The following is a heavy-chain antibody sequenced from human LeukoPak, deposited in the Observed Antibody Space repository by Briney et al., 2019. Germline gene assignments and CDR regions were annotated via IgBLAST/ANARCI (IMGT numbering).Heavy chain of an antibody. J-gene: IGHJ4*02. CDR1: GFTFSTYA. CDR3: ARDGEALGYCSGGSRLPDY. Sequence: GGSLRLSCAASGFTFSTYAMNWVRQAPGKGLEWVSSISSGGSYIYYADSVKGRFTISRDNAKNSLYLLMNSLRAEDTAVYYCARDGEALGYCSGGSRLPDYWGQGTLVTVSS. V-gene: IGHV3-21*01. D-gene: IGHD2-15*01. CDR2: ISSGGSYI.